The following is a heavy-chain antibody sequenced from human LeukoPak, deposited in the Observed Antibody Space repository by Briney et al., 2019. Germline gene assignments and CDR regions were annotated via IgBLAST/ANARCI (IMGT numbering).Heavy chain of an antibody. V-gene: IGHV3-21*01. Sequence: GGSLRLSCVVSGFTFSNAWMTWVRQAPGKGLEWVSSISSGSSYIHYADSVKGRFTISRDNAKNSLYLQMNSLRAEDTAVYYCASTLTPYYFDYWGQGTLVTVSS. CDR3: ASTLTPYYFDY. J-gene: IGHJ4*02. CDR2: ISSGSSYI. CDR1: GFTFSNAW.